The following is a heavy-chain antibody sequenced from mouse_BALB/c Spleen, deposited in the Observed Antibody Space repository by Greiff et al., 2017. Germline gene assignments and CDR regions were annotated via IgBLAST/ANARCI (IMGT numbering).Heavy chain of an antibody. Sequence: EVQLQESGGGLVQPGGSLKLSCAASGFDFSRYWMSWVRQAPGKGLEWIGEINPDSSTINYTPSLKDKFIISRDNAKNTLYLQMSKVRSEDTALYYCARLFYRSSYYFDYWGQGTTLTVSS. V-gene: IGHV4-1*02. CDR2: INPDSSTI. D-gene: IGHD2-14*01. J-gene: IGHJ2*01. CDR3: ARLFYRSSYYFDY. CDR1: GFDFSRYW.